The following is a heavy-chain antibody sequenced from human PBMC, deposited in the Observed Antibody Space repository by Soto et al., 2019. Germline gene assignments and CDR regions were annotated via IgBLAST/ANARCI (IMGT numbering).Heavy chain of an antibody. CDR3: ARQRTTVVTQAYFDH. D-gene: IGHD2-21*02. J-gene: IGHJ4*02. CDR1: GYTFTSYA. CDR2: INAGNGNT. Sequence: ASVKVSCKASGYTFTSYAMHWVRQAPGQRLEWMGWINAGNGNTKYSQKFQGRVTISIDTSKNQFSLKLSSVTATDTAVYYCARQRTTVVTQAYFDHWGQGALVTVSS. V-gene: IGHV1-3*01.